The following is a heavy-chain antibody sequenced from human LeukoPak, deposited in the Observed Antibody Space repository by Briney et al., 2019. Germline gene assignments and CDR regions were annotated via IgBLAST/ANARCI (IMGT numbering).Heavy chain of an antibody. CDR1: GGSISSSSYY. J-gene: IGHJ5*02. CDR2: IYCSGST. D-gene: IGHD3-22*01. Sequence: SETLSLTCTVSGGSISSSSYYWGWIRQPPGKGLEWIGSIYCSGSTYYNPSLKSRVTISVDTSKNQFSLKLSSVTAADTAVYYCARDIMIVVVPLGTWFDPWGQGTLVTVSS. CDR3: ARDIMIVVVPLGTWFDP. V-gene: IGHV4-39*07.